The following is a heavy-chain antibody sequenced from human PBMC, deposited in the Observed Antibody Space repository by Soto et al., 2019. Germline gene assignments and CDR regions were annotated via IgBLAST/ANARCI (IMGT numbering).Heavy chain of an antibody. CDR2: TLHSGDS. CDR3: AYSAGWFRHDV. J-gene: IGHJ3*01. Sequence: QVQLQESGPGLVKPSGTLSLTCAVSGDPISSSKWWTWVRQPPGKGLEWIGYTLHSGDSNYNPSLKSRIIISVAKSKTPFSLELTSVTAADTAVYYCAYSAGWFRHDVWGQGTLVIVSP. V-gene: IGHV4-4*02. CDR1: GDPISSSKW. D-gene: IGHD6-19*01.